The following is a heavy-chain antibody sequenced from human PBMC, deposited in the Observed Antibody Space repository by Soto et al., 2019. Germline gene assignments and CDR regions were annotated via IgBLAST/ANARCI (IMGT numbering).Heavy chain of an antibody. CDR1: GFTFSSYA. CDR3: ARATGVVVTATHYYYYYGMDV. D-gene: IGHD2-21*02. V-gene: IGHV3-30-3*01. Sequence: GGSVRLSCAASGFTFSSYAMHWVRQAPGKGLEWVAVISYDGSNKYYADSVKGRFTISRDNSKNTLYLQMNSLRAEDTAVYYCARATGVVVTATHYYYYYGMDVWGQGTTLTVS. CDR2: ISYDGSNK. J-gene: IGHJ6*02.